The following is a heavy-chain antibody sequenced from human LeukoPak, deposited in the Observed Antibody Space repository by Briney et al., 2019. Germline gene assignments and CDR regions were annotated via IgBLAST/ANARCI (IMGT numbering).Heavy chain of an antibody. J-gene: IGHJ4*02. V-gene: IGHV4-34*01. CDR3: AKYQWLVRTGYDY. D-gene: IGHD6-19*01. CDR2: INHSGST. CDR1: GGSFSGYY. Sequence: SETLSLTCAVYGGSFSGYYWSWIRQPPGKGLEWIGEINHSGSTNYNPSLKSRVTISVDTSKNQFSLKLSSVTAADTAVYYCAKYQWLVRTGYDYWGQGTLVTVSS.